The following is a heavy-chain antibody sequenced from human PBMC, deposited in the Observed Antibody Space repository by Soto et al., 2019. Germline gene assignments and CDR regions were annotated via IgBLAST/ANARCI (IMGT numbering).Heavy chain of an antibody. V-gene: IGHV4-4*07. CDR3: ARDDYKDGGNNWFDP. CDR1: GVSISNYY. Sequence: TETLSLTCTGSGVSISNYYWSWIRQPAGKGLEWIGRIYTKERTNYNLSFRKRVTMSVDTSKNQLSLKLDAVTAADTAVYYCARDDYKDGGNNWFDPWGQGTLVTVSS. D-gene: IGHD3-16*01. CDR2: IYTKERT. J-gene: IGHJ5*02.